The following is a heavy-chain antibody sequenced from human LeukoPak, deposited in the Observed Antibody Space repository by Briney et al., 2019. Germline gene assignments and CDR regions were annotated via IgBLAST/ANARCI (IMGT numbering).Heavy chain of an antibody. CDR2: INHSGST. CDR3: ARWGLIAAAGEYNWFDP. J-gene: IGHJ5*02. V-gene: IGHV4-34*01. D-gene: IGHD6-13*01. Sequence: PSETLSLTCAVYGGSFSGYYWSWIRQPPGKGLEWIGEINHSGSTNYNPSLKSRVTISVDTSKNQFSLKLSSVTAADTAVYYCARWGLIAAAGEYNWFDPWGQGTLVTVSS. CDR1: GGSFSGYY.